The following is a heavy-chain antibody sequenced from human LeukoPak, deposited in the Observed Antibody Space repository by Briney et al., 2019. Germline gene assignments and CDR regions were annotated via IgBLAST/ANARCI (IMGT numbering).Heavy chain of an antibody. Sequence: GGSLRLSRAASGFTFSSYAMSWVRQAPGKGLEWVSAISGSGGSTYYADSVKGRFTISRDNSKNTLYLQMNSLRAEDTAVYYCAKVYCSGGSCYPPRWFDPWGQGTLVTVSS. J-gene: IGHJ5*02. D-gene: IGHD2-15*01. CDR2: ISGSGGST. CDR1: GFTFSSYA. V-gene: IGHV3-23*01. CDR3: AKVYCSGGSCYPPRWFDP.